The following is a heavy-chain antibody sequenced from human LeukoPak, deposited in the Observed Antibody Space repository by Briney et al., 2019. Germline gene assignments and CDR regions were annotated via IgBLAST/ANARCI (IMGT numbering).Heavy chain of an antibody. V-gene: IGHV3-30*03. Sequence: PGGSLRLSCAASGFTFSSYGMHWVRQAPGKGLEWVAVISYDGSNKYYADSVKGRFTISRGNSKNTLYLQMNSLRAEDTAVYYCASHSSGWYALPFDYWGQGTLVTVSS. CDR3: ASHSSGWYALPFDY. J-gene: IGHJ4*02. D-gene: IGHD6-19*01. CDR2: ISYDGSNK. CDR1: GFTFSSYG.